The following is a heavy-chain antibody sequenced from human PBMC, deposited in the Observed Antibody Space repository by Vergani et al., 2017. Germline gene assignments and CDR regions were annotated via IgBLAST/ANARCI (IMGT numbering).Heavy chain of an antibody. J-gene: IGHJ4*02. Sequence: EVQLVESGGGLVKPGGSLRLSCVASGFTFTTYGMGWVRQAPGKGLEWVSSISSSGSYIYYRDSLKGRFTISRDNAKSSLSLQMNSLRAEDTAVYYCARGDSSSSEGDYFDYWGQGTLVTVSS. D-gene: IGHD6-6*01. V-gene: IGHV3-21*01. CDR2: ISSSGSYI. CDR3: ARGDSSSSEGDYFDY. CDR1: GFTFTTYG.